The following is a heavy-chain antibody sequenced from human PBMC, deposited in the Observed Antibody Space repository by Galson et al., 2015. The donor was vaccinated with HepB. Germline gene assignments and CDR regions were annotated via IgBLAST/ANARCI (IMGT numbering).Heavy chain of an antibody. V-gene: IGHV1-18*04. CDR3: ARDRPRIAAAGIRYYGMDV. J-gene: IGHJ6*02. D-gene: IGHD6-13*01. Sequence: SVKVSCKASGYTFTSYGISWVRQAPGQGLEWMGWISAYNGNTNYAQKLQGRVTMTTDTSTSTAYMELRSLRSDDTAVYYCARDRPRIAAAGIRYYGMDVWGQGTTVTVSS. CDR2: ISAYNGNT. CDR1: GYTFTSYG.